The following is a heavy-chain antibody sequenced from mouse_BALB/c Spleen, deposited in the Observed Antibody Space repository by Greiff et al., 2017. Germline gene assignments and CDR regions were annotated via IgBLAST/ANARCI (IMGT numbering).Heavy chain of an antibody. V-gene: IGHV5-17*02. CDR3: ARAPTYGSSPHFDY. D-gene: IGHD1-1*01. CDR2: ISSGSSTI. CDR1: GFTFSSFG. Sequence: EVMLVESGGGSVQPGGSRKLSCAASGFTFSSFGMHWVRQAPEKGLEWVAYISSGSSTIYYADTVKGRFTISRDNPKNTLFLQMTSLRSEDTAMYYCARAPTYGSSPHFDYWGQGTTLTVSS. J-gene: IGHJ2*01.